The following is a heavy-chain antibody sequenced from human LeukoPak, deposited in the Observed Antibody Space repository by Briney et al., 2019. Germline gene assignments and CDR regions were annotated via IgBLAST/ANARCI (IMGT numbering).Heavy chain of an antibody. CDR2: ISSNGGST. CDR3: ARAVSPYYYDSSGYSLGY. V-gene: IGHV3-64*04. D-gene: IGHD3-22*01. Sequence: PGGSLRLSCAASGFTFSSYAMHWVRQAPGKGLEYVSAISSNGGSTYYADSVKGRFTISRDNSKNTLYLQMNSLRAEDTAVYYCARAVSPYYYDSSGYSLGYWGQGTLVTVSS. J-gene: IGHJ4*02. CDR1: GFTFSSYA.